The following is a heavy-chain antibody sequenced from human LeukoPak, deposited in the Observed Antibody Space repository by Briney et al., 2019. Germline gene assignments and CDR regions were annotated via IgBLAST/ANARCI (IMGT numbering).Heavy chain of an antibody. CDR2: ISAYNGNT. J-gene: IGHJ4*02. V-gene: IGHV1-18*01. D-gene: IGHD3-10*01. CDR1: GGTFSSYA. Sequence: ASVKVSCKASGGTFSSYAISWVRQAPGQGLEWMGWISAYNGNTNYAQKLQGRVTMTTDTSTSTAYMELRSLRSDDTAVYYCARQPGYYGSGSYPYWGQGTLVTVSS. CDR3: ARQPGYYGSGSYPY.